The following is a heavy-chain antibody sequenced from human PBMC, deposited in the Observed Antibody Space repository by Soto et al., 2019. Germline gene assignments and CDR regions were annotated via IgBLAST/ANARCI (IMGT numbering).Heavy chain of an antibody. Sequence: GASVKVSCKASGFTFTSSAMQWVRQARGQRLEWIGWIVVGSGNTNYAQKFQERVTITRDMSTSTAYMELSSLRSEDTAVYYCAASSSGYYPPPFDYWGQGTLVTVS. CDR2: IVVGSGNT. CDR3: AASSSGYYPPPFDY. V-gene: IGHV1-58*02. D-gene: IGHD3-22*01. CDR1: GFTFTSSA. J-gene: IGHJ4*02.